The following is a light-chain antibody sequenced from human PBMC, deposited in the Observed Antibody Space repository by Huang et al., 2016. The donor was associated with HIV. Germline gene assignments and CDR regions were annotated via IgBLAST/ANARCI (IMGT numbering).Light chain of an antibody. CDR1: QGISSA. V-gene: IGKV1-13*02. CDR3: QQFSTYPQT. J-gene: IGKJ3*01. Sequence: AIQLTQSPSSLSASVGDRVTIPCRASQGISSALAWYQQKPGKAPKLLISDASSLESGVPSRFSGSGSGTDFTLTISSLQPEDSATYYCQQFSTYPQTFGPGTKVHIK. CDR2: DAS.